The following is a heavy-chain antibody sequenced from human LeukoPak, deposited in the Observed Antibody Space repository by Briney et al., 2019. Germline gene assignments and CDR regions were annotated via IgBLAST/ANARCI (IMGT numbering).Heavy chain of an antibody. Sequence: SVKVSCKASGGTFSSSAISWVRQAPGQGLEWMGGIIPIFGTANYAQKFQGRVTITTDESTSTAYMELSSLRSEDTAVYYCARAAPAAINWFDPWGQGTLVTVSS. D-gene: IGHD2-2*01. CDR1: GGTFSSSA. J-gene: IGHJ5*02. CDR3: ARAAPAAINWFDP. V-gene: IGHV1-69*05. CDR2: IIPIFGTA.